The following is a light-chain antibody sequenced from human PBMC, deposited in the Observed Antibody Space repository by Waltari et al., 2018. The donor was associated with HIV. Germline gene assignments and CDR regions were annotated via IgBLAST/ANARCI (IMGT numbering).Light chain of an antibody. V-gene: IGLV1-44*01. CDR3: AAWDDGVNGWV. CDR1: SPNIAANT. Sequence: QSVLTQSPSASGTPGQRVTISCSGRSPNIAANTVSWYQQFSGKAPKLLIHSNNQRPPGVTDRFSGTKSGTAASLAISGLQSEDEADYYCAAWDDGVNGWVFGGGTKLTVL. J-gene: IGLJ3*02. CDR2: SNN.